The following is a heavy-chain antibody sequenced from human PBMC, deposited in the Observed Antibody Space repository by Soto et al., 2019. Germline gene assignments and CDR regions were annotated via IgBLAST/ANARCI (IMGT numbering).Heavy chain of an antibody. Sequence: PSETLSLTCTVSGGSISSGGYYWSWIRQHPGKGLEWIGYIYYSGSTYYNPSLKSRVTISVDTSKNQFSLKLSSVTVADTAVYYCATSGSTGRGRRAFDIWGQGTMVTVSS. V-gene: IGHV4-31*03. CDR2: IYYSGST. D-gene: IGHD2-2*01. CDR3: ATSGSTGRGRRAFDI. CDR1: GGSISSGGYY. J-gene: IGHJ3*02.